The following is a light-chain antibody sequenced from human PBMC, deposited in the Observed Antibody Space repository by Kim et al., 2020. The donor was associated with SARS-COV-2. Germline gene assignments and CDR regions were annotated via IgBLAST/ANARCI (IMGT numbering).Light chain of an antibody. CDR2: DSS. CDR3: QQYDTSKT. V-gene: IGKV3-20*01. Sequence: SWSPVERVTLSCRASQTIYNSYLAWYQQKPAQAPRLLIYDSSTRATGIPDRFSGSGSGTDFTLTISRLEPEDVAVYYCQQYDTSKTFGQGTKLEI. J-gene: IGKJ1*01. CDR1: QTIYNSY.